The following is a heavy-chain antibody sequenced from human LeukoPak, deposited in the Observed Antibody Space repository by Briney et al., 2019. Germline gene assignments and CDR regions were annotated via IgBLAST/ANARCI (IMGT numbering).Heavy chain of an antibody. Sequence: GGSLRLSCAASGFTFSSYWMTWVRQAPGKGLEWVANIKQDGSEVYYVDSVKGRFTISRDNAKNTLYLQMNSLRAEDTAVYYCAREHPKYYYDSSGYFGTDAFDIWGQGTMVTVSS. CDR2: IKQDGSEV. CDR3: AREHPKYYYDSSGYFGTDAFDI. J-gene: IGHJ3*02. V-gene: IGHV3-7*01. D-gene: IGHD3-22*01. CDR1: GFTFSSYW.